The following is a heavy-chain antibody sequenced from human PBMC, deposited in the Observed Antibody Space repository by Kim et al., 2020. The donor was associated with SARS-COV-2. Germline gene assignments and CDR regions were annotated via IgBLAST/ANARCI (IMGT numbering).Heavy chain of an antibody. CDR1: GFTFSSYG. CDR2: IWYDGSNK. J-gene: IGHJ4*02. D-gene: IGHD5-12*01. V-gene: IGHV3-33*01. Sequence: GGSLRLSCAASGFTFSSYGMHWVRQAPGKGLEWVAVIWYDGSNKYYADSVKGRFTISRDNSKNTLYLQMNSLRAEDTAVYYCARLGYSGYDFRGLDYWGQGTLVTVSS. CDR3: ARLGYSGYDFRGLDY.